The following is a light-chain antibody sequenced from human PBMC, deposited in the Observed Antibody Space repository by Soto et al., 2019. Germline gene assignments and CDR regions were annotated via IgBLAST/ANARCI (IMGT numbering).Light chain of an antibody. CDR1: QSLLHSNGYNY. J-gene: IGKJ4*01. CDR3: MQARQTALT. Sequence: DIVMTQSPLSLPVTPGEPASISCRSSQSLLHSNGYNYLDWYLQKPGQSPQLLIYLGSNRASGGPDRFSGSGSGTEFTLKIIRVEAEDVGVYYCMQARQTALTFGGGTKVEIK. CDR2: LGS. V-gene: IGKV2-28*01.